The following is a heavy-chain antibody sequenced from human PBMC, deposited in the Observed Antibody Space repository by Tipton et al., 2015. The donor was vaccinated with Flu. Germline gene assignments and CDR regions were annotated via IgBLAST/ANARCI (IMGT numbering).Heavy chain of an antibody. Sequence: TLSLTCSVSGGSITNYYWSWIRQPAGKGLEWIGRMSASGSSKYKPSLKSRVTMSVDTSKNQFSLRLTSVTSADTAVYCCARGSGSGTDVTFYFWGQGTLVTVSS. J-gene: IGHJ4*02. V-gene: IGHV4-4*07. D-gene: IGHD3-10*01. CDR2: MSASGSS. CDR3: ARGSGSGTDVTFYF. CDR1: GGSITNYY.